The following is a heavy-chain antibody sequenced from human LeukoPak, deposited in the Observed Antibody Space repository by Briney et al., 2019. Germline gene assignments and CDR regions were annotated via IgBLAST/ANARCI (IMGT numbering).Heavy chain of an antibody. CDR1: GFTFSSYA. CDR3: ARDVGDP. D-gene: IGHD1-26*01. CDR2: ISYDGSNK. J-gene: IGHJ5*02. V-gene: IGHV3-30-3*01. Sequence: PGGSLRLSCAASGFTFSSYAMHWVRQAPGKGLEWVAVISYDGSNKYYADSVKGRFTISRDNSKNTLYLQMNSLRAEDTAVYYCARDVGDPWGQGTLVTVSS.